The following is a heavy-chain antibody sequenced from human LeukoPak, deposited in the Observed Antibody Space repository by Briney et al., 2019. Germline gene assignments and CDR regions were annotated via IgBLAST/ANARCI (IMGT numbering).Heavy chain of an antibody. CDR2: INHSGST. D-gene: IGHD5-24*01. CDR1: GGSFSGYY. V-gene: IGHV4-34*01. J-gene: IGHJ3*02. Sequence: SETLSLTCAVYGGSFSGYYWSWIRQPPGKGLEWIGEINHSGSTNYNPSLKSRVTISVDTSKNQFSLKLSSVTAADTAVYYCARDPRDGYRDAFDIWGQGTMVTVSS. CDR3: ARDPRDGYRDAFDI.